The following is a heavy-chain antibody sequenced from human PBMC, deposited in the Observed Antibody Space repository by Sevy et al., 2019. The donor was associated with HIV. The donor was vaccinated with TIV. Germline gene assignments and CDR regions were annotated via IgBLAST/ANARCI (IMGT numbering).Heavy chain of an antibody. CDR2: IYYNGHI. CDR3: AGENAWGRGYS. CDR1: GGSITSLY. D-gene: IGHD1-26*01. V-gene: IGHV4-59*08. J-gene: IGHJ4*02. Sequence: SETLSLTCTVSGGSITSLYWNWVRQPPGKGLEWIADIYYNGHINYNPSLKSRVTLSLDTSKNQFSLRLSSVTAADTAMYYCAGENAWGRGYSWGQRTLVTVSS.